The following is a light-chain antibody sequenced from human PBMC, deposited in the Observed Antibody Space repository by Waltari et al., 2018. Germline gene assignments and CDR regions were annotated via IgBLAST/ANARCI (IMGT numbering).Light chain of an antibody. CDR3: QSYDSPKHWV. J-gene: IGLJ3*02. V-gene: IGLV6-57*01. CDR2: VES. Sequence: QTSVARSPTIGICVESLCPSWVPVRFAGSIDTSSKSASLTISGLKTEDEADYYCQSYDSPKHWVVGGGTKLTVL.